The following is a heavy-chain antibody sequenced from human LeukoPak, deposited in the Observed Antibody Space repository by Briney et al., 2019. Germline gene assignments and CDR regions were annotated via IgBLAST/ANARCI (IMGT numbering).Heavy chain of an antibody. CDR1: GGSIRSSYYY. D-gene: IGHD3-10*01. CDR2: IYDSGST. J-gene: IGHJ5*02. Sequence: SETLSLTCTVSGGSIRSSYYYWGWIRQPPGKGLEWIGSIYDSGSTYYNPSLKSRVTISVDTSKNQFSVKLNFVAAVDKAVYYCARHYGPWGQGTLVTVSS. V-gene: IGHV4-39*01. CDR3: ARHYGP.